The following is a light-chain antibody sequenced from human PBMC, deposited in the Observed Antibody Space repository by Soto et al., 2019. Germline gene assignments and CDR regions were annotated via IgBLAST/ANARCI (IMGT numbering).Light chain of an antibody. CDR2: DAS. CDR1: QDISHY. V-gene: IGKV1-33*01. CDR3: QQYDDLPIT. J-gene: IGKJ5*01. Sequence: IHITHSPSSLSASVLDTVTITCQASQDISHYLNWYQQKPGKALKLLIYDASNLHPGVPSRFRGSGSGTEFSFNITSLQPEDDATYYCQQYDDLPITFGQGTRLEIK.